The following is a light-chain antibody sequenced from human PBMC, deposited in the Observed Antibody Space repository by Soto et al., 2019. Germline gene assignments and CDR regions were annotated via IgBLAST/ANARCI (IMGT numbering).Light chain of an antibody. CDR1: QDLDRW. CDR2: AAS. J-gene: IGKJ5*01. Sequence: IQMTQSPSSLSASVGDRVTITCRASQDLDRWLAWYQQKPGKAPKLLIYAASSLQSGVPSRFSGSGSGTDFTLTISSLEPEDFAVYYCQQRSNWSITFGQGTRLEIK. CDR3: QQRSNWSIT. V-gene: IGKV1-12*01.